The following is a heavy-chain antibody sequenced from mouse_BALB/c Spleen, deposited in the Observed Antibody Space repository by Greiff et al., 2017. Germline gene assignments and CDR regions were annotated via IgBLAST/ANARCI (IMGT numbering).Heavy chain of an antibody. CDR1: GFTFSDYY. V-gene: IGHV5-4*02. J-gene: IGHJ3*01. CDR3: ARDSSGFAY. CDR2: ISDGGSYT. D-gene: IGHD3-1*01. Sequence: EVKLVESGGGLVKPGGSLKLSCAASGFTFSDYYMYWVRQTPEKRLEWVATISDGGSYTYYPDSVKGRFTISSDNAKNNLYLQMSSLKSEDTAMYYCARDSSGFAYWGQGTLVTVSA.